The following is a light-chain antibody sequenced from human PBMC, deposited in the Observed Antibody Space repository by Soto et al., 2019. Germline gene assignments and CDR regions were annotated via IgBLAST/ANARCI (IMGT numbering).Light chain of an antibody. V-gene: IGLV2-23*02. CDR2: EVS. CDR3: CSYAGSSTLV. J-gene: IGLJ2*01. Sequence: QSALTQPASVSGSPGQSITISCTGTNSDVGSYNLVSWYQQHPGKAPKLMIYEVSKRPSGVSNRFSGSKSGNTASLTISGLQADDEADYFCCSYAGSSTLVFGGGTKLTVL. CDR1: NSDVGSYNL.